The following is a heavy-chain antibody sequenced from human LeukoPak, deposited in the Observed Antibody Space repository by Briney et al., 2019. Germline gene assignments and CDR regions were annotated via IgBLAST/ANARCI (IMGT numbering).Heavy chain of an antibody. CDR3: AREAPEDIVVVVAATQSGWFDP. CDR1: GYTFTSYD. Sequence: ASVKVSCKASGYTFTSYDISWVRQAPGQGLEWMGWISAYNGNTNYAQKLQGRVTMTTDTSTSTAYMELRSLRSDDTAVYYCAREAPEDIVVVVAATQSGWFDPWGQGTLVTVSS. CDR2: ISAYNGNT. D-gene: IGHD2-15*01. J-gene: IGHJ5*02. V-gene: IGHV1-18*01.